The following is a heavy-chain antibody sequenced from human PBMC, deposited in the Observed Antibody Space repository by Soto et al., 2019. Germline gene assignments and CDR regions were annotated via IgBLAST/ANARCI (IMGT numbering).Heavy chain of an antibody. Sequence: GGSLRLSCAASGFTFSSYGMHWVRQAPGKGLEWVAVIWYDGSNKYYADSVKGRFTISRDNSKNTLYLQMNSLRAEDTAVYYCARSAGLGPDYGDGDWYYYYYGMDVWGQGTTVTVSS. V-gene: IGHV3-33*01. D-gene: IGHD4-17*01. J-gene: IGHJ6*02. CDR2: IWYDGSNK. CDR3: ARSAGLGPDYGDGDWYYYYYGMDV. CDR1: GFTFSSYG.